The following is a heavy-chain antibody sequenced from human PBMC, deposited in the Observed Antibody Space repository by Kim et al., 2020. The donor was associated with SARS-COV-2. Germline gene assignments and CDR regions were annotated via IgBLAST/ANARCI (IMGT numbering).Heavy chain of an antibody. Sequence: GGSLRLSCAASGFTFSSYAMSWVRQAPGKGLEWVSAISGSGGSTYYADSVKGRFTISRDNSKNTLYLQMNSLRAEDTAVYYCAKGIYSSGWLGVSYFDYWGQGTLVTVSS. J-gene: IGHJ4*02. V-gene: IGHV3-23*01. CDR1: GFTFSSYA. D-gene: IGHD6-19*01. CDR3: AKGIYSSGWLGVSYFDY. CDR2: ISGSGGST.